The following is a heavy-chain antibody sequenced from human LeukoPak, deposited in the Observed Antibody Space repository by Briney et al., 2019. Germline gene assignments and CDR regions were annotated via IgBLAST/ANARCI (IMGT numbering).Heavy chain of an antibody. CDR3: ARDMLAVPSNWFDP. CDR1: GYTFTIYY. D-gene: IGHD2-8*01. CDR2: IIPSGGGT. Sequence: ASVKVSCTASGYTFTIYYIHWVRQAPGQGLEWMGVIIPSGGGTSYAQKFQGRVTMTRDTSTSTVYMDLRSLRSEDTAVYFCARDMLAVPSNWFDPWGQGTLVTVSS. J-gene: IGHJ5*02. V-gene: IGHV1-46*01.